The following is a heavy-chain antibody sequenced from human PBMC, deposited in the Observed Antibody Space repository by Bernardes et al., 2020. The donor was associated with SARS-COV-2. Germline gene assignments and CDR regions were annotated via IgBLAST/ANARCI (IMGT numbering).Heavy chain of an antibody. CDR2: INPTGGNT. CDR1: GYTFTSYY. CDR3: AREEISGTGDHYGLDV. Sequence: ASVKVSCRASGYTFTSYYIHWVRKAPGQGLEWMGMINPTGGNTRDAQKFQGRFTMTRDTSTSTVYMELRSLTSEDTAVYYCAREEISGTGDHYGLDVWGQGTTVTVSS. D-gene: IGHD1-20*01. J-gene: IGHJ6*02. V-gene: IGHV1-46*01.